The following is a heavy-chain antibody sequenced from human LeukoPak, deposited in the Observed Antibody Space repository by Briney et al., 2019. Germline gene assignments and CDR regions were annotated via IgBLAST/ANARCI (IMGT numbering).Heavy chain of an antibody. D-gene: IGHD4-17*01. CDR3: ASDPGGDDYGDYGVL. CDR1: GGSISSYY. V-gene: IGHV4-59*12. CDR2: IYYSGST. J-gene: IGHJ4*02. Sequence: SETLSLTCTVSGGSISSYYWSWIRQPPGKGLEWIGYIYYSGSTNYNPSLKSRVTISVDTSKNQFSLKLSSVTAADTAVYYCASDPGGDDYGDYGVLWGQGTLVTVSS.